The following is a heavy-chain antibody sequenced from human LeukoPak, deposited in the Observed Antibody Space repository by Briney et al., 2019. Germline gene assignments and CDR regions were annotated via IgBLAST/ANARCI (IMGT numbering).Heavy chain of an antibody. CDR1: GFTISSYA. Sequence: PGGSLRLSCAASGFTISSYAMSWVRQTPGKGLEWVSAISGSGGSTYYADSVKGRFTISRDNSKNTLYLQMNSLRAEDTAVYYCAKDPLSSYGPNWFDPWGQGTLVTVSS. CDR3: AKDPLSSYGPNWFDP. J-gene: IGHJ5*02. D-gene: IGHD5-18*01. V-gene: IGHV3-23*01. CDR2: ISGSGGST.